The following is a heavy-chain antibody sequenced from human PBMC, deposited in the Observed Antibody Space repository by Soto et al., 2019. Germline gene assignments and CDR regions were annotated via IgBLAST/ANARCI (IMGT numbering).Heavy chain of an antibody. CDR1: GYSFTDYH. Sequence: GASVKVSCKASGYSFTDYHIHWVRQAPGQGLEWLGRINPKSGGTSTAQNFQGRVTITRDASASTAYMELSSLRSQDTAVYYCATSTIDTSTWKQYFYGMDVWGQGSTVTVSS. D-gene: IGHD6-13*01. J-gene: IGHJ6*02. CDR2: INPKSGGT. CDR3: ATSTIDTSTWKQYFYGMDV. V-gene: IGHV1-2*06.